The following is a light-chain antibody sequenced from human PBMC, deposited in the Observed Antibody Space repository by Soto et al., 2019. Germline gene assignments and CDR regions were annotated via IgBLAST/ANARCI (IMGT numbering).Light chain of an antibody. CDR2: DVS. Sequence: QSALTQPRSVSGSPGQSVAISCTGTSSDVGGYNFVSWYQQHPGKAPKLLMYDVSKGPSGVPARFSGSKSGNTASLTISGLQVDDEADYYCCSYAGSYTYDVFGTGTKVTVL. CDR3: CSYAGSYTYDV. CDR1: SSDVGGYNF. V-gene: IGLV2-11*01. J-gene: IGLJ1*01.